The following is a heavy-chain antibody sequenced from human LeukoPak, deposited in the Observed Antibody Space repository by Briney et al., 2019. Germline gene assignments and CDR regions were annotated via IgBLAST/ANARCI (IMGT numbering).Heavy chain of an antibody. Sequence: PSETLSLTCTVSGDSISSYYWSWIRQPPGKGPEWIGYVHYSGSSAYIPSLKSRVTMSVDTSKNQFSLSLTSVTAADTAHYYCARWYCSSNVCFHMDVWGKGTTVTVFS. J-gene: IGHJ6*03. CDR2: VHYSGSS. CDR3: ARWYCSSNVCFHMDV. D-gene: IGHD2-2*01. CDR1: GDSISSYY. V-gene: IGHV4-59*08.